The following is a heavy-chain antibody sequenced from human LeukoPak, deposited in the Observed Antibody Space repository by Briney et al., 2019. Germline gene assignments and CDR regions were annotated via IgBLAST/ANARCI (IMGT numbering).Heavy chain of an antibody. CDR2: ISNSSYSI. CDR3: ARDRGTSGYLP. V-gene: IGHV3-48*02. Sequence: ARSRRLSRGAAGFTFSSYSTNCDSQAPKNVLEWVSYISNSSYSIFYADSVKGGFTISRDNAKSSLYLHMNSLRDDDTAVYYCARDRGTSGYLPWGQGTLVTVSS. J-gene: IGHJ5*02. CDR1: GFTFSSYS. D-gene: IGHD3-22*01.